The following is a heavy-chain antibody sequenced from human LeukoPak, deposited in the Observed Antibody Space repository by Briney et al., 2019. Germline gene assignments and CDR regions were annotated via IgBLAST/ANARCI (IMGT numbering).Heavy chain of an antibody. D-gene: IGHD5-24*01. CDR1: GYTFTSYG. J-gene: IGHJ4*02. CDR3: ACLFPHLEMATIKPFDY. V-gene: IGHV1-18*01. CDR2: IGAYNGNT. Sequence: ASVKVSCKASGYTFTSYGISWVRQAPGQGLEWMGWIGAYNGNTNYAQKLQGRVTMTTDTSTSTAYMELRSLRSDDTAVYYCACLFPHLEMATIKPFDYWGQGTLVTVSS.